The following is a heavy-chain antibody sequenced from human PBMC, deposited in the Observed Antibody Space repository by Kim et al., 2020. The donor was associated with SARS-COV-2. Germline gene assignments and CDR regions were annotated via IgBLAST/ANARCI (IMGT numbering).Heavy chain of an antibody. CDR1: GFTLSGDW. CDR2: INPDGSEK. V-gene: IGHV3-7*04. J-gene: IGHJ4*02. Sequence: GGSLRLSCAASGFTLSGDWMGWVRQAPGKGPEWVAYINPDGSEKNYVDSVKGRFTISRDNAKNSLYLQMSSLRVEDTAVYFCTRGPNWGQGTLVTVSS. CDR3: TRGPN.